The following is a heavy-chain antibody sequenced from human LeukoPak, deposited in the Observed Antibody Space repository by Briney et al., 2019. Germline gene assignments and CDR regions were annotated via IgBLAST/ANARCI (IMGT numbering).Heavy chain of an antibody. Sequence: SETLSLTCAVYGGSISSYYWSWLRQPAGKGLEWIGRIYTSGSTNYNPSLKSRVTMSVDTSKNQFSLKLSSVTAADTAVYYCARELTVAAYYYGMDVWGQGTTVTVSS. CDR3: ARELTVAAYYYGMDV. CDR2: IYTSGST. J-gene: IGHJ6*02. V-gene: IGHV4-4*07. D-gene: IGHD6-25*01. CDR1: GGSISSYY.